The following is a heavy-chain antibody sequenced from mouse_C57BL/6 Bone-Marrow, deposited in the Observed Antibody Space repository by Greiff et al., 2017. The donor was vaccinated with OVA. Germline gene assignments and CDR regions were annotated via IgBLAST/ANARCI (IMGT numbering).Heavy chain of an antibody. J-gene: IGHJ2*01. CDR3: TIWLRRDFDY. CDR1: GYTFTSYW. D-gene: IGHD2-2*01. CDR2: IYPGNSDT. V-gene: IGHV1-5*01. Sequence: DVQLQESGTVLARPGASVKMSCKTSGYTFTSYWMHWVKQRPGQGLEWIGAIYPGNSDTSYNQKFKGKAKLTAVTSASTAYMELSSLTNDDSAVYYCTIWLRRDFDYWGQGTTLTVSS.